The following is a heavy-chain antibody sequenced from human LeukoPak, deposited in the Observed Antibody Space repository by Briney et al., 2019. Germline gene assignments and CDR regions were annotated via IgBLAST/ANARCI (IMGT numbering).Heavy chain of an antibody. Sequence: SGPTLVKPTQTPPLTFTFSGVSLITTKMCVSLIPQPPRKALEWLARIDWDDDKFYSTSLETRLTISKDTSKNQVVLTMTNMDPVDTATYYCARTVVKLPGDDTFYFDYWGQGTLVTVSS. D-gene: IGHD7-27*01. J-gene: IGHJ4*02. V-gene: IGHV2-70*17. CDR1: GVSLITTKMC. CDR3: ARTVVKLPGDDTFYFDY. CDR2: IDWDDDK.